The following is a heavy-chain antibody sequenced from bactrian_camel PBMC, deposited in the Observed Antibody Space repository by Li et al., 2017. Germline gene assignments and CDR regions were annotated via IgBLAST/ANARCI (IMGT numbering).Heavy chain of an antibody. CDR2: IYTGDNTT. V-gene: IGHV3S1*01. Sequence: HVQLVESGGGSVQPGGSLRLSCEVSGDTYTSNCMGWFRQAQGKEREGVAAIYTGDNTTLYVDSVKGRFTISQDNAKKTVYLQLDSLRTEDMAMYYCATANYGDSSMDAWGQGTQVTVS. CDR3: ATANYGDSSMDA. J-gene: IGHJ6*01. CDR1: GDTYTSNC. D-gene: IGHD5*01.